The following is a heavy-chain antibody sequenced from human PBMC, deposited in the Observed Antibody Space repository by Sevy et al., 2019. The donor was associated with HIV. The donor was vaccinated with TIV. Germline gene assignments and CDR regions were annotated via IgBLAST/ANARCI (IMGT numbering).Heavy chain of an antibody. CDR1: GASISSSSYY. J-gene: IGHJ5*01. Sequence: SETLSLTCSVSGASISSSSYYWGWIRQPPGKGLEWIGGIDYSGSTYYTPALKSRGTISGDASKNQFSLNLRSVTAADTAFYYCARYLRGDFAGGFDSWGQGALVTVSS. CDR2: IDYSGST. V-gene: IGHV4-39*01. CDR3: ARYLRGDFAGGFDS. D-gene: IGHD4-17*01.